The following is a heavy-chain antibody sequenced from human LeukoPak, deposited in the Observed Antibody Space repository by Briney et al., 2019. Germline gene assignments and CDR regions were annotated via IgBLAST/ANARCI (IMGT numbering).Heavy chain of an antibody. CDR3: ARSGRDELTAAENHIDY. Sequence: SETLSLTCTVSGYSISSGYYWGWIRQPPGKGLEWLGSIYHSGSTYYNPSLKSRVTISVDTSKNQFSLKLSSVTAADTAVYYCARSGRDELTAAENHIDYWGQGTLVTVSS. D-gene: IGHD1-14*01. J-gene: IGHJ4*02. CDR2: IYHSGST. V-gene: IGHV4-38-2*02. CDR1: GYSISSGYY.